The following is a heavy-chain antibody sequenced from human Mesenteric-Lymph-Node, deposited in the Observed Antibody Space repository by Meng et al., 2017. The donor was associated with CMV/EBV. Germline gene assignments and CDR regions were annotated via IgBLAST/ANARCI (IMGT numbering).Heavy chain of an antibody. CDR3: ARGARPYSGSYPGY. Sequence: LKISCAASGFTFSSYDMNWVRQGPGKGLEWLSKISGGGTTKYYADSVKGRFSISRDNAKNSLYLQLNTLRAEDTAVYYCARGARPYSGSYPGYWGQGTLVTVSS. CDR2: ISGGGTTK. D-gene: IGHD1-26*01. V-gene: IGHV3-48*03. J-gene: IGHJ4*02. CDR1: GFTFSSYD.